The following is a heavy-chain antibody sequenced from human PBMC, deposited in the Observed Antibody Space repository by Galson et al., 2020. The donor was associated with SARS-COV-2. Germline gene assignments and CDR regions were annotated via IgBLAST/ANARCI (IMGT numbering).Heavy chain of an antibody. CDR2: IYYSGNT. CDR1: GGSISSTTHY. V-gene: IGHV4-39*02. D-gene: IGHD2-21*02. J-gene: IGHJ4*02. CDR3: ARAQYCASDCYLFDY. Sequence: SETLSLTCSVSGGSISSTTHYWGWIRQAPGKGLEWIGSIYYSGNTYYNPSLKSRVTVSVDTSEKHFSLKLTSVTAADTAVYYCARAQYCASDCYLFDYWGQGTLVTVSS.